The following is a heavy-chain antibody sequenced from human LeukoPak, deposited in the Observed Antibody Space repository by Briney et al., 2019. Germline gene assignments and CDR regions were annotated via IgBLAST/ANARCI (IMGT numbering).Heavy chain of an antibody. CDR1: GFTFSSYS. CDR3: AKDRYSSSSGYFDY. Sequence: TGGSLRLSCAASGFTFSSYSMNWVRQAPGKGLEWVSGFSGSGGKTYYADSVKGRFTISRDNSKNTLYLQMNSLRAEDTAVYFCAKDRYSSSSGYFDYWGQGTLVTVSS. V-gene: IGHV3-23*01. D-gene: IGHD6-6*01. J-gene: IGHJ4*02. CDR2: FSGSGGKT.